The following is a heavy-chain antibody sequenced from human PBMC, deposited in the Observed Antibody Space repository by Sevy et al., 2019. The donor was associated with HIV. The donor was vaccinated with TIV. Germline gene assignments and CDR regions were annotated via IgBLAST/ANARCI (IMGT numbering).Heavy chain of an antibody. D-gene: IGHD6-19*01. CDR3: AKDLAVAGPYYFDY. CDR2: IRYDGSNK. V-gene: IGHV3-30*02. Sequence: GESLKISCAASGFNFSSYGMHWVRQAPGKGLEWVAFIRYDGSNKYYADSVKGRFTISRDNSKNTLYLQMNSLRAEDTAVYYCAKDLAVAGPYYFDYWGQGTLVTVSS. CDR1: GFNFSSYG. J-gene: IGHJ4*02.